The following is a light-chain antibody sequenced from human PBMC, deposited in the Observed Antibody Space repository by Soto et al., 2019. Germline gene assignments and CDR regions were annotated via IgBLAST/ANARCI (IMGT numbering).Light chain of an antibody. CDR2: DNN. CDR1: SSDVGGYNY. Sequence: QSALTQPASVSGSPGQSITISCTGTSSDVGGYNYVSWYQQHPGKAPKLMIYDNNDRPSGIPDRFSGSKSGTSATLGITGLQTGDEADYYCGTWDSSLSGVVFGGGTKLTVL. J-gene: IGLJ2*01. CDR3: GTWDSSLSGVV. V-gene: IGLV2-14*03.